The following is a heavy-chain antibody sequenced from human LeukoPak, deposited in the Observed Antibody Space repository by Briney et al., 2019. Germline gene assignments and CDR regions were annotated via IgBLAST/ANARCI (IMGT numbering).Heavy chain of an antibody. D-gene: IGHD3-9*01. V-gene: IGHV3-30*18. CDR1: GFTFSSYG. CDR3: AKTKRYYDILTGGLDFDP. CDR2: ISYDGSNK. J-gene: IGHJ5*02. Sequence: QSGGSLRLSCAASGFTFSSYGMHWVRQAPGKGLEWVAVISYDGSNKYYADSVKGRFTISRDNSKNTLYLQMNSLRAEDTAVYYCAKTKRYYDILTGGLDFDPWGQGTLVTVSS.